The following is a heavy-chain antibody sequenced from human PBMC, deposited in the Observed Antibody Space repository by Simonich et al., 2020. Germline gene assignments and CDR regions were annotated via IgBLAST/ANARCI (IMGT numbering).Heavy chain of an antibody. Sequence: EVQLVESGGGLVKPGGSLRLSCAASGFTVSRNSLSWVRQAPGKGWEWVSVIYSGGSTYYADSVKGRFTISRDKSKNTLYLQINSLRAEDTAVYYCARWTATGYYFDYWGQGTLVTVSS. V-gene: IGHV3-53*01. J-gene: IGHJ4*02. CDR1: GFTVSRNS. CDR2: IYSGGST. CDR3: ARWTATGYYFDY. D-gene: IGHD1-1*01.